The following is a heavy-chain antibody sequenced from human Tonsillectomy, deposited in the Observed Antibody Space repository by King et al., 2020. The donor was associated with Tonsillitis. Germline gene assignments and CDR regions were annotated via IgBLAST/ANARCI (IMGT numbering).Heavy chain of an antibody. J-gene: IGHJ4*02. V-gene: IGHV1-69*01. CDR3: ASTRTTTIFGVLIIKISFDY. CDR2: IIPISGTT. D-gene: IGHD3-3*01. Sequence: QVQLVQSGSEVKKPGSSVKVSCKASGDTFISYAINWVRQAPEQGLEWMGGIIPISGTTNYAQKFQGRVTISADESSSTAYMELSSLRSDDTAVYYCASTRTTTIFGVLIIKISFDYWGQGTLVTVSS. CDR1: GDTFISYA.